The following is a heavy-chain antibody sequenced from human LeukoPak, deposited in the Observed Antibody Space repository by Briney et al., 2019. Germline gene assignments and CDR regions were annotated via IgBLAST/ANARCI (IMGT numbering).Heavy chain of an antibody. CDR1: GGSISSGGYY. CDR3: ARENTGSYREFDY. CDR2: IYYSGST. V-gene: IGHV4-31*03. D-gene: IGHD1-26*01. Sequence: SETLSLTCTVSGGSISSGGYYWSWIRQHPGKGLEWIGYIYYSGSTYYNPSLKSRVTISVDTSKNQFSLKLSSVTAADTAVFYCARENTGSYREFDYWGQGTLVTVSS. J-gene: IGHJ4*02.